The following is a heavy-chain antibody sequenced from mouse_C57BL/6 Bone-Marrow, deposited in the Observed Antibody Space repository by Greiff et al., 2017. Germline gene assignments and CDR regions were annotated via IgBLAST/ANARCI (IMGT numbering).Heavy chain of an antibody. CDR2: ISGGGGNT. D-gene: IGHD2-1*01. J-gene: IGHJ3*01. CDR1: GFTFSSYT. CDR3: ARRDGNSAWFAY. V-gene: IGHV5-9*01. Sequence: EVKLVESGGGLVKPGGSLKLSCAASGFTFSSYTMSWVRQTPEKRLEWVATISGGGGNTYYPDSVKGRFTISRDNAKNTLYLQMSSLRSEDTALYYCARRDGNSAWFAYWGQGTLVTVSA.